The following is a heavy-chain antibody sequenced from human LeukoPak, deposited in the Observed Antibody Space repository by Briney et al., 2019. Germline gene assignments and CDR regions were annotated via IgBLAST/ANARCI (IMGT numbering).Heavy chain of an antibody. Sequence: ASVKVSCKASGYTFTGYYMHWVRQAPGQGLEWVGRINPNSGGTNYAQKFQGRVTMTRDTSISTAYMELSRLRSDDTAVYYCAREDSSGWYSNWFDPWGQGTLVTVSS. CDR2: INPNSGGT. J-gene: IGHJ5*02. CDR3: AREDSSGWYSNWFDP. CDR1: GYTFTGYY. D-gene: IGHD6-19*01. V-gene: IGHV1-2*06.